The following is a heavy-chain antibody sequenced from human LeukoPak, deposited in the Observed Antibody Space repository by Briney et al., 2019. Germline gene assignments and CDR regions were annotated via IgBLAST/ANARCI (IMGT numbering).Heavy chain of an antibody. J-gene: IGHJ5*02. CDR2: IYSADYI. V-gene: IGHV3-66*01. CDR3: ARSTVTFNWFDP. Sequence: GGSLRLSCAASGFAVSNVYMTWVRQAPGKGLEWVSVIYSADYIYYADSVKGRFTISRDTSKNTVYLQMNSLRAEDTAVYYCARSTVTFNWFDPWGQGTLVTVSS. D-gene: IGHD4-11*01. CDR1: GFAVSNVY.